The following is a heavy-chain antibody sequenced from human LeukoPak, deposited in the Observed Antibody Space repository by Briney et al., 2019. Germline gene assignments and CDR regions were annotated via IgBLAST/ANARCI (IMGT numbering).Heavy chain of an antibody. Sequence: AASVKVSCKASGYTFTGYYMHWVRQAPGQGLEWMGWINPNSGGTNYAQKFQGRVTMTRDTSISTAYMELSRLRSDDTAVYYCARVSIVVVPAATDYYYYMDVWGKGTTVTVSS. CDR3: ARVSIVVVPAATDYYYYMDV. V-gene: IGHV1-2*02. J-gene: IGHJ6*03. CDR2: INPNSGGT. CDR1: GYTFTGYY. D-gene: IGHD2-2*01.